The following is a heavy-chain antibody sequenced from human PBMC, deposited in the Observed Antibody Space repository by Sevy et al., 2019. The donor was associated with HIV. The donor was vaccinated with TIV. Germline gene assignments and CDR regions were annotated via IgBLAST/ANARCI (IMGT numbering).Heavy chain of an antibody. D-gene: IGHD6-13*01. V-gene: IGHV4-59*01. Sequence: SETLSLTCTVSGGSISSYSWSWIRQPPGKGLEWIGYIYDSGSTNYNPSLKGRVTISVDTSKNQFSLKLSSVTAADTAVYYCARDAYSSTWYPLGMDVWGQGTTVTVSS. CDR2: IYDSGST. CDR1: GGSISSYS. CDR3: ARDAYSSTWYPLGMDV. J-gene: IGHJ6*02.